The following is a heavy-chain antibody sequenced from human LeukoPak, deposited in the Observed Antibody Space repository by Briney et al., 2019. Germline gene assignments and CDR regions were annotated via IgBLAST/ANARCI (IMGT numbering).Heavy chain of an antibody. CDR2: IYTSGST. Sequence: SETLSLTCTVSGGSISSGDYYWSWIRQPAGKGLEWIGRIYTSGSTGYNPSLKSRVTISLDTSKNQFSLKVSSVTAADTAVYYCVRHPLAARSFDYWGQGTLVTVSS. CDR1: GGSISSGDYY. CDR3: VRHPLAARSFDY. J-gene: IGHJ4*02. D-gene: IGHD6-6*01. V-gene: IGHV4-61*02.